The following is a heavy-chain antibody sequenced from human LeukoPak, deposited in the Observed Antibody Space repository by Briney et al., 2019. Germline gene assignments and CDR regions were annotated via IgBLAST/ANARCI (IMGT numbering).Heavy chain of an antibody. J-gene: IGHJ4*02. CDR3: AKDRLTATPYCFDY. D-gene: IGHD1-20*01. CDR2: ISGSGGST. CDR1: GFTFSNYA. Sequence: PGGSLRLSCAASGFTFSNYAMSGVRQAPGKGLEWVSGISGSGGSTYYTDSVKGRFTISRDNSKNTLYLQMDSLRAEDTAVYYCAKDRLTATPYCFDYWGQGTLVTISS. V-gene: IGHV3-23*01.